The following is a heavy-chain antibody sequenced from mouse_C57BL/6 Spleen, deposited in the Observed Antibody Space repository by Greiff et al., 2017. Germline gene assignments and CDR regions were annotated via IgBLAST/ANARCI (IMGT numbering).Heavy chain of an antibody. Sequence: VKLQQSGAELVKPGASVKLSCKASGYTFTSYWMHWVKQRPGQGLEWIGMIHPNSGSTNYNEKFKSKATLTVDKSSSTAYMQLSSLTSEDSAVYYCAGSSGYGFAYWGQGTLVTVSA. D-gene: IGHD3-2*02. J-gene: IGHJ3*01. V-gene: IGHV1-64*01. CDR1: GYTFTSYW. CDR2: IHPNSGST. CDR3: AGSSGYGFAY.